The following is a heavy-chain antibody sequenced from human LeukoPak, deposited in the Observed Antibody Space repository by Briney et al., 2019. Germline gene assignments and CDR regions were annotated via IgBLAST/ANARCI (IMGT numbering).Heavy chain of an antibody. CDR3: ASTMVRGSYNMDV. J-gene: IGHJ6*02. CDR1: GFTFTSYA. CDR2: ISNSGSST. Sequence: GGSLRLSCAASGFTFTSYAMTWVRQAPGKGLEWVSGISNSGSSTYYADSVKGRFTISRDNSRNTLYLQLSSLRAEDTAVYYCASTMVRGSYNMDVWGQGTTVTVSS. V-gene: IGHV3-23*01. D-gene: IGHD3-10*01.